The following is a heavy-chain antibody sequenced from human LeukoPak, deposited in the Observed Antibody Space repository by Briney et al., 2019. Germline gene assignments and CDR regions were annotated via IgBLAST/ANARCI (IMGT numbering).Heavy chain of an antibody. Sequence: GGSLRLSCAASGFTFSSYAMSWVRQAPGMGLEWVSSIGSSGDITYYADSVKGRFTISRDNSKNTLYLQMNSLRAEDTAIYYCVKPYYYSSGSLNWGQGTLVTVSS. J-gene: IGHJ4*02. V-gene: IGHV3-23*01. D-gene: IGHD3-10*01. CDR3: VKPYYYSSGSLN. CDR2: IGSSGDIT. CDR1: GFTFSSYA.